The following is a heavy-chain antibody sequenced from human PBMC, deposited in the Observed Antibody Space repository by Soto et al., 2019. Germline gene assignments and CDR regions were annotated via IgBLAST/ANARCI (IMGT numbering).Heavy chain of an antibody. D-gene: IGHD1-26*01. V-gene: IGHV3-30-3*01. CDR1: GLTFSSYA. J-gene: IGHJ6*02. CDR3: ARDGTYIGSDPPPTVMDT. Sequence: GGSLRLSCAASGLTFSSYAMHWVRQAPGKGLEWVAVISYDGSNKYYADSVKGRFTISRDNSKNTLYLQMNSLRAEDTAAYYCARDGTYIGSDPPPTVMDTWGQGTAVPISS. CDR2: ISYDGSNK.